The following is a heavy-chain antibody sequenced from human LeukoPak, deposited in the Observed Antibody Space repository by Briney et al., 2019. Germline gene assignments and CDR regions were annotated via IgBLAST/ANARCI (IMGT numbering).Heavy chain of an antibody. D-gene: IGHD6-13*01. CDR3: ARGHSSSWLRGDY. Sequence: PGGSLRLSCAASGFTFSSYSMNWVRQAPGKGLEWVSSISSSSSYIYYADSVKGRFTISRDNAKNTLYLQMSSLRTEDTAVYYCARGHSSSWLRGDYWGQGTLVTVSS. CDR1: GFTFSSYS. CDR2: ISSSSSYI. J-gene: IGHJ4*02. V-gene: IGHV3-21*01.